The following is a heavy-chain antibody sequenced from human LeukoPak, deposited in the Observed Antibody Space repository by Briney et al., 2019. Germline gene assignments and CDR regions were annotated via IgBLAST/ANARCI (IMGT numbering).Heavy chain of an antibody. CDR1: GGSISSYY. CDR2: MYYCWST. CDR3: ARGDSSGYYPLLQY. V-gene: IGHV4-59*01. D-gene: IGHD3-22*01. Sequence: PSETLSLTCTVSGGSISSYYWSWIRQPPGKGLEWIGYMYYCWSTNYNPSLKSRVTISVDTSKNQFSQKLSSVTAADTAVYYCARGDSSGYYPLLQYWGQGTLVTVS. J-gene: IGHJ4*02.